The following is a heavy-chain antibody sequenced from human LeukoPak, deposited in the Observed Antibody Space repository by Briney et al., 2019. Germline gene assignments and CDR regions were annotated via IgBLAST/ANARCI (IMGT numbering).Heavy chain of an antibody. D-gene: IGHD6-19*01. J-gene: IGHJ4*02. CDR2: TNEDGSQK. V-gene: IGHV3-7*03. CDR3: ARDGGWHRFDY. Sequence: GGSLRLSCVESGFTFCSPWMAWLRQAPEKGLEWVANTNEDGSQKYYLGSVTGRFTISRDNAKNSLYLQMNSLSAEDTAMYYCARDGGWHRFDYWGQGTLVIVSS. CDR1: GFTFCSPW.